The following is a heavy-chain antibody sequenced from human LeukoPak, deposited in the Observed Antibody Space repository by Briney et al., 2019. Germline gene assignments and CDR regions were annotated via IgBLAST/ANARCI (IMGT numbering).Heavy chain of an antibody. CDR2: INHSGST. J-gene: IGHJ4*02. CDR1: GGSFSGYY. CDR3: ARQGQPRYGGKAPDY. D-gene: IGHD4-23*01. V-gene: IGHV4-34*01. Sequence: SEILSLTCAVYGGSFSGYYWSWIRQPPGKGLEWIGEINHSGSTNYNPSLKSRVTISVDTSKNQFSLKLSSVTAADTAVYYCARQGQPRYGGKAPDYWGQGTLVTVSS.